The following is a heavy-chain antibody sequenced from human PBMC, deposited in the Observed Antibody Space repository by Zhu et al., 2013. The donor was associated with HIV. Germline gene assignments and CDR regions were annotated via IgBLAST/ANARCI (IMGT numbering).Heavy chain of an antibody. CDR1: GYTFTSYY. CDR3: ARDHQSSVFRGVKFDY. V-gene: IGHV1-46*01. D-gene: IGHD3-10*01. Sequence: QVQLVQSGAEVKKPGASVKVSCKASGYTFTSYYMHWVRQAPGQGLEWMGIINPSGGSTSYPQKFQGRVTMTTDTSINTAYLELSRLRSDDTAVYFCARDHQSSVFRGVKFDYWGQGTLVAVSS. CDR2: INPSGGST. J-gene: IGHJ4*02.